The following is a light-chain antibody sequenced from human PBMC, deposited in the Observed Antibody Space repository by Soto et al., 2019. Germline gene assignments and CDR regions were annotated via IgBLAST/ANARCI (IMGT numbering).Light chain of an antibody. J-gene: IGKJ1*01. Sequence: DIVMTQSPLSLPVTPGEPASISCRSSQSLRHSNGYNYLDWYLQKPGQSPQLLIYLGSNRASGVPDMYSDSGSVKDFTLNLSSVAAEHIAVYYFMQDLQTSCTFGQGTKVEIQ. CDR1: QSLRHSNGYNY. CDR2: LGS. V-gene: IGKV2-28*01. CDR3: MQDLQTSCT.